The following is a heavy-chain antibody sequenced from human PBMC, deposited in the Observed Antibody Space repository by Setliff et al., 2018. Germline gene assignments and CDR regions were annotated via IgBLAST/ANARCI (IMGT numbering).Heavy chain of an antibody. D-gene: IGHD6-19*01. CDR1: GGSISSGDYY. Sequence: SETLSLTCTVSGGSISSGDYYWSWIRQPPGKGLEWIGRIYTSGSTNYNPSLKSRVTISVDTSKNQFSLKLNSVTAADMAVYYCAREQWLDPPGYYYMDVWAKGTTVTVSS. CDR3: AREQWLDPPGYYYMDV. CDR2: IYTSGST. J-gene: IGHJ6*03. V-gene: IGHV4-61*02.